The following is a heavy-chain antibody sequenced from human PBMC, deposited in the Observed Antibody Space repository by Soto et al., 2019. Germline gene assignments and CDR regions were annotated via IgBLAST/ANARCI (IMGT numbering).Heavy chain of an antibody. CDR2: LRYTGTA. D-gene: IGHD5-18*01. J-gene: IGHJ4*02. V-gene: IGHV4-59*01. CDR3: ARVSGFEYGYPQQFDS. Sequence: QVRLQESGPGLVKPSETLSLICSVSSDSINSYYWSWVRQPQGKGLGWLGCLRYTGTANYNPPLKARISISGDASKSQCSLKLTSVTAADTAVYYCARVSGFEYGYPQQFDSWGQGSLVTVSS. CDR1: SDSINSYY.